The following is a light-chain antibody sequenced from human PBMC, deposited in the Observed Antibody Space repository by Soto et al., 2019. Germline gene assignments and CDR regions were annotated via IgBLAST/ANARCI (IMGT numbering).Light chain of an antibody. CDR1: TSNIGNNY. V-gene: IGLV1-47*01. J-gene: IGLJ1*01. CDR2: RSN. Sequence: QSVLTQPPSASGTPGQRVTISCSGSTSNIGNNYVYWYQQLPGTAPKILIYRSNQRPSGVPDRFSASKSGTSASLDINGLRSEDEADYYCAAWDDSLREVFGTGTKLTVL. CDR3: AAWDDSLREV.